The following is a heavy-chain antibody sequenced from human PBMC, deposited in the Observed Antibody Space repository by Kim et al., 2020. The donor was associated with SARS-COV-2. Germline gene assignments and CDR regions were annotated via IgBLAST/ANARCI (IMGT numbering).Heavy chain of an antibody. J-gene: IGHJ5*02. CDR1: GGSISSYY. D-gene: IGHD1-1*01. Sequence: SETLSLTCTVSGGSISSYYWSWIRQPPGKGLEWIGYIYYSGSTNYNPSLKSRVTISVDTSKNQFSLKLSSVTAADTAVYYCARVLGSTIRVNMGFDPWGQGTLVTVSS. V-gene: IGHV4-59*01. CDR3: ARVLGSTIRVNMGFDP. CDR2: IYYSGST.